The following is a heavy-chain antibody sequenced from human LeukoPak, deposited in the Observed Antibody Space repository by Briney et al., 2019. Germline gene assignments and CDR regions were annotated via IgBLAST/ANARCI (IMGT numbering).Heavy chain of an antibody. Sequence: PSETLTLTCAVYGGSFSGYYWSWIRQPPGKGLEWIGEINHSGSTNYNPSLKSRVTISVDTSKNLFSLKLSSVTAADTAVYYCARNNYYDRTLFDYWGHGSLVTVSS. CDR3: ARNNYYDRTLFDY. D-gene: IGHD3-22*01. CDR2: INHSGST. J-gene: IGHJ4*01. CDR1: GGSFSGYY. V-gene: IGHV4-34*01.